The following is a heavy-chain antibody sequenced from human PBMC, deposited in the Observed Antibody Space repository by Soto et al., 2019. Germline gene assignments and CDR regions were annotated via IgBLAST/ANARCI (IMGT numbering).Heavy chain of an antibody. CDR3: ARSSPSLDY. Sequence: VASVKVSCKASGGTFSSYAISWVRQAPGQGLEWMGGIIPIFGTANYAQKFQGRVTITADESTSTAYMELTSLMSNDTAVYYCARSSPSLDYWGQGSLVTVSS. V-gene: IGHV1-69*13. J-gene: IGHJ4*02. CDR1: GGTFSSYA. D-gene: IGHD3-10*01. CDR2: IIPIFGTA.